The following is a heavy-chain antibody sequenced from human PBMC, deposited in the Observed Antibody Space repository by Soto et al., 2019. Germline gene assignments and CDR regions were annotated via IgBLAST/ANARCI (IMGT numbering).Heavy chain of an antibody. Sequence: ASVKVSCKASGYTFTSYYIHWVRQAPGQGLEWMAIVNPTGGSTNYAQKFQGRVTITSDESTSTAYMELSSLRSEDTAVYYCARDSLATYYYDSSGYYYFDYWGQGTLVSVSS. D-gene: IGHD3-22*01. CDR3: ARDSLATYYYDSSGYYYFDY. CDR1: GYTFTSYY. CDR2: VNPTGGST. V-gene: IGHV1-46*01. J-gene: IGHJ4*02.